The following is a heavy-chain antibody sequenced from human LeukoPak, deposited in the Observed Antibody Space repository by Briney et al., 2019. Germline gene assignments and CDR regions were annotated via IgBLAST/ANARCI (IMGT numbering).Heavy chain of an antibody. D-gene: IGHD2-2*01. V-gene: IGHV4-34*01. Sequence: SETLSLTCAVYGGSFSGYYWSWIRQPPGKGLEWIGEINHSGSTNYNPSLKSRVTTSVDTSKNQFSLKLSSVTAADTAVYYCARRRLPAATGSPLDYWGQGTLVTVSS. CDR1: GGSFSGYY. CDR2: INHSGST. CDR3: ARRRLPAATGSPLDY. J-gene: IGHJ4*02.